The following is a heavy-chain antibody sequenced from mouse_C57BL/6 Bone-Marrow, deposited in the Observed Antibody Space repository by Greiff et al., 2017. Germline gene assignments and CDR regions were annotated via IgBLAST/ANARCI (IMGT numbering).Heavy chain of an antibody. CDR3: ARGGNYGGYYLDY. D-gene: IGHD2-1*01. CDR2: FHPYNDDT. Sequence: VKLQESGAELVKPGASVKMSCKASGYTFTTYPIEWMKQNHGKSLEWIGNFHPYNDDTKYNEKFKGKATLTVEKSSSTVYLELSLLTSDDSAVYYCARGGNYGGYYLDYWGQGTTLTVSS. J-gene: IGHJ2*01. CDR1: GYTFTTYP. V-gene: IGHV1-47*01.